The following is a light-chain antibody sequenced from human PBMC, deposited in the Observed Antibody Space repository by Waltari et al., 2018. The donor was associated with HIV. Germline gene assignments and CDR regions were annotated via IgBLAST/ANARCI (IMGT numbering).Light chain of an antibody. CDR2: DTS. Sequence: QAVVTQEPSLTVSPGGTVTLTFRSTTGAVTSGHYPYWFQQKPGQAPRTLIYDTSNKHSWTPARFSGSLLGGKAALTLSGAQPEDEAEYYCLLSYSGAHVVFGGGTKLTVL. J-gene: IGLJ2*01. CDR3: LLSYSGAHVV. CDR1: TGAVTSGHY. V-gene: IGLV7-46*01.